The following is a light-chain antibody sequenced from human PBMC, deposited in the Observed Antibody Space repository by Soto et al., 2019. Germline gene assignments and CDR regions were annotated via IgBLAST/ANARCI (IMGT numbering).Light chain of an antibody. V-gene: IGKV3-20*01. CDR3: YQYVSWT. CDR2: GTS. Sequence: EIVLTQSPGTLSVSPGERATLSCRASQTISSNYLAWYQQKPGQAPSLLIYGTSSRATGIPDRVSGSGSGTDFTLTISRLEPEDSAIYYCYQYVSWTFGQGTKVEIK. J-gene: IGKJ1*01. CDR1: QTISSNY.